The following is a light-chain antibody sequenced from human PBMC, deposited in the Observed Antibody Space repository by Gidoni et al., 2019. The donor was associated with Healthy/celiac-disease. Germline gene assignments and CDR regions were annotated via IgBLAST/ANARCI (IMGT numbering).Light chain of an antibody. CDR3: CSYAGSSTPVV. CDR2: EGS. Sequence: QSALTQPASVSGSPGPSITISCTGTSSDVGIYNLVSWYQQHPGKAPKLMIYEGSKRPSGVSNRFSGSKSGNTASLTISGLQAEDEADYYCCSYAGSSTPVVFGGGTKLTVL. CDR1: SSDVGIYNL. V-gene: IGLV2-23*01. J-gene: IGLJ2*01.